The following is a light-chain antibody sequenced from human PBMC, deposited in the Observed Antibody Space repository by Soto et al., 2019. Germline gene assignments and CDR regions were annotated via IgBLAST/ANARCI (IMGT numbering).Light chain of an antibody. CDR2: YDS. V-gene: IGLV3-21*01. CDR3: QVWDSSGNPHVL. J-gene: IGLJ2*01. Sequence: SYELTQPPSVSVAPGKTASITCGGKNIGSKSVHWYQQKPGQAPVLVIYYDSDRPSGIPERFSGSNSENTATLTINSVAAGDEADYYCQVWDSSGNPHVLFGGGTK. CDR1: NIGSKS.